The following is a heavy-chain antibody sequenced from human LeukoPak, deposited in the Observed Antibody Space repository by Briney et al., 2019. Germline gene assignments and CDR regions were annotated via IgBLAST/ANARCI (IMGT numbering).Heavy chain of an antibody. D-gene: IGHD1-26*01. CDR1: GFTFSSYA. J-gene: IGHJ4*02. V-gene: IGHV3-30-3*01. Sequence: PGGSLRLSCAASGFTFSSYAMHWVRQAPGKGLEWVAVISYDGSNKYYADSVKGRFTISRDNSKNTLYLQMNSLRAEDTAVYYCALTRGEWELNFDYWGQGTLVTVSS. CDR3: ALTRGEWELNFDY. CDR2: ISYDGSNK.